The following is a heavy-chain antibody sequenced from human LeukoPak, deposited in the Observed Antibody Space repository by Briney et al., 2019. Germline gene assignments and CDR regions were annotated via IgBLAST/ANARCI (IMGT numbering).Heavy chain of an antibody. CDR3: ARGQWLALKYFDY. D-gene: IGHD6-19*01. V-gene: IGHV4-34*01. J-gene: IGHJ4*02. Sequence: SETLSLTCAVYGGSFSGYYWSWIRQPPGKGLEWIGEINHSGSTNYNPPLKSRVTISVDTSKNQFSLKLSSVTAADTAVYYCARGQWLALKYFDYWGQGTLVTVSS. CDR1: GGSFSGYY. CDR2: INHSGST.